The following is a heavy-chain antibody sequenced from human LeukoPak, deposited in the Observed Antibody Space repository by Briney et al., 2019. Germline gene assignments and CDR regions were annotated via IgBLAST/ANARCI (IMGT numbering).Heavy chain of an antibody. CDR2: INPSGGST. V-gene: IGHV1-46*01. D-gene: IGHD3-3*01. CDR3: ARSFSSFDY. CDR1: GYTFTSCY. Sequence: GASVKVSYKASGYTFTSCYMHWVRQAAGQGLEWMGIINPSGGSTSYAQKFQGRVTMTRDMSTSTVYMELSSLRSENTAVYYCARSFSSFDYWGQGTLVTVSS. J-gene: IGHJ4*02.